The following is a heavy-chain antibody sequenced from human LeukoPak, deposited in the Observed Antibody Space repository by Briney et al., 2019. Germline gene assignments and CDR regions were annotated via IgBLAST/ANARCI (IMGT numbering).Heavy chain of an antibody. Sequence: PSETLSLTCTVSGGSISSSSAYWGWIRQHPGKGLEWIGSIYYRKNTYYNPSLKSRVTISADTSKNQFSLTLGSVSATDTAVYYCASPRGFSYGYFDYWGQGTLVTVSS. CDR1: GGSISSSSAY. CDR2: IYYRKNT. CDR3: ASPRGFSYGYFDY. J-gene: IGHJ4*02. V-gene: IGHV4-39*01. D-gene: IGHD5-18*01.